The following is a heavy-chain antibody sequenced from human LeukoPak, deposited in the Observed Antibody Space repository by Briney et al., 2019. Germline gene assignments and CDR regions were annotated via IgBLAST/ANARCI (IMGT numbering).Heavy chain of an antibody. CDR2: INHSGST. CDR1: GGSFSGYY. Sequence: SETLSLTCAVYGGSFSGYYWSWIRQPPGKGLEWIGEINHSGSTNYNPSLKSRVTISVDTSKNQFSLKLSSVTAADTAVYYCARGKLYSGGYLYFDYWGQGTLVTVSS. J-gene: IGHJ4*02. CDR3: ARGKLYSGGYLYFDY. D-gene: IGHD1-26*01. V-gene: IGHV4-34*01.